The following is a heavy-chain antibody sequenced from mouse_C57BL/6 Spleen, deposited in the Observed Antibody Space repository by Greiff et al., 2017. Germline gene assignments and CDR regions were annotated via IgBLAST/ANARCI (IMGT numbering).Heavy chain of an antibody. D-gene: IGHD2-12*01. CDR2: INPSSGYT. Sequence: QVQLQQSGAELARPGASVKMSCTASGYTFTSYTMHWVKQRPGQGLEWIGYINPSSGYTKYNQKFKDKATLTADKSSSTAYMQLSSLTSEDSAVYYCAREGNDNARDYWGQGTSVTVSS. CDR3: AREGNDNARDY. CDR1: GYTFTSYT. J-gene: IGHJ4*01. V-gene: IGHV1-4*01.